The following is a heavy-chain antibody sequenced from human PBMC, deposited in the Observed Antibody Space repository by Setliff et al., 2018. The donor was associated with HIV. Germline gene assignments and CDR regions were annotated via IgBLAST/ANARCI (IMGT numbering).Heavy chain of an antibody. CDR2: INPSGGRT. CDR3: ARCYYDSSGPTDAFDI. V-gene: IGHV1-46*01. Sequence: ASVKVSCKASGYTSTNYYIHWVRQAPGQGLEWMGLINPSGGRTSYAQKFQGRLTMTRDASRSTVYMELSSLRPEDTAVYYCARCYYDSSGPTDAFDIWGQGTVVTVSS. CDR1: GYTSTNYY. D-gene: IGHD3-22*01. J-gene: IGHJ3*02.